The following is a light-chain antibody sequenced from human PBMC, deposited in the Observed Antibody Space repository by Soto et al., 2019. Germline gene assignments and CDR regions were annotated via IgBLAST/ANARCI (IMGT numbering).Light chain of an antibody. V-gene: IGKV1-6*01. CDR1: QGIRYD. Sequence: AIQMTQSPSSLSASVGDRVTITCRASQGIRYDVAWYQQKPGRAPKLLIYAASTLQSGVPSRFSGSGSGSDFTLTISSLQPEDFATYYCLQDYGYPRTFGQGTKVEI. CDR2: AAS. J-gene: IGKJ1*01. CDR3: LQDYGYPRT.